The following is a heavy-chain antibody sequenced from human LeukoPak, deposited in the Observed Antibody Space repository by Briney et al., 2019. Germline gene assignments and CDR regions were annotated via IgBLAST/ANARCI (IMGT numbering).Heavy chain of an antibody. Sequence: SETLSLTCTVSGGSISSYYWSWIRQPPGKGLEWIGYIYYGGSTNYNPSLKSRVTISVDTSKNQFSLKLSSVTAADTAVYYCARDPAYGSGSEDAFDIWGQGTMVTVSS. J-gene: IGHJ3*02. CDR1: GGSISSYY. V-gene: IGHV4-59*01. D-gene: IGHD3-10*01. CDR3: ARDPAYGSGSEDAFDI. CDR2: IYYGGST.